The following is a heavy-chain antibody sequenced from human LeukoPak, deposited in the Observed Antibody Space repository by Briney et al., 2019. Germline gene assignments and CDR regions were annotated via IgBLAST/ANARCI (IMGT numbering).Heavy chain of an antibody. J-gene: IGHJ3*02. CDR2: INAGNGNT. V-gene: IGHV1-3*01. CDR3: ARVPRDYGDFMGGAFDI. CDR1: GYTFTTYT. Sequence: ASVKVSCKASGYTFTTYTIHWVRQAPGQRLEWMGWINAGNGNTKYSQKFLGRVTITRDTSASTAYMELSSLRSEDTAVFYCARVPRDYGDFMGGAFDIWGQGTMVTVSS. D-gene: IGHD4-17*01.